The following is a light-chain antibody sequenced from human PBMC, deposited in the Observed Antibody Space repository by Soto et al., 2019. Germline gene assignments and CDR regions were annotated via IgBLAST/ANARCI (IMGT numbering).Light chain of an antibody. Sequence: QSALTQPASVSGSPGQSITISCTGSSGDVGNYNLVSWYQQHPGKAPKLMIYEDTKWPSGVSNRFSGSKSGNTAYLTISGLQAEDEADYYCWSYAVGRTYVFGTGTKVT. CDR2: EDT. CDR1: SGDVGNYNL. CDR3: WSYAVGRTYV. V-gene: IGLV2-23*01. J-gene: IGLJ1*01.